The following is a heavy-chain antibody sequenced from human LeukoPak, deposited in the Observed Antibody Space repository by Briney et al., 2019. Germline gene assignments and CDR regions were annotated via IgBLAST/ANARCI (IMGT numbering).Heavy chain of an antibody. J-gene: IGHJ4*02. CDR2: INPSTGST. D-gene: IGHD5-18*01. Sequence: ASVKVSCKASGYTFTSYYMHWVRQAPGQGLEWMGIINPSTGSTNYAQKFQGRVTMSRDTSTSTVYMDLSSLRSEDTAVYYCARYVDTAMVLDYWGQGTLVTVSS. V-gene: IGHV1-46*01. CDR1: GYTFTSYY. CDR3: ARYVDTAMVLDY.